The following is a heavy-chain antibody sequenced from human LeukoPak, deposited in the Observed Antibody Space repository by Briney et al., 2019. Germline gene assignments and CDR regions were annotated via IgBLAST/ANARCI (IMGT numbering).Heavy chain of an antibody. CDR2: IYSSGST. Sequence: SQTLSLTCTVSGGSISSGSYYWSWIRQPAGKGLEWIGRIYSSGSTNYNPSLKSRVTMSVDTSRNQFSLKLSSVTAADTAMYYRARDYRGSYLGYYYYYMDVWGKGSTVTVSS. CDR3: ARDYRGSYLGYYYYYMDV. J-gene: IGHJ6*03. D-gene: IGHD1-26*01. CDR1: GGSISSGSYY. V-gene: IGHV4-61*02.